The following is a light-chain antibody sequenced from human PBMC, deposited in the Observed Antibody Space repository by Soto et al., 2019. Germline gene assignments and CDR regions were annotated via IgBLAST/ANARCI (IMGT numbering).Light chain of an antibody. Sequence: EIVLTQSPGTLSWSPVERATLSCRASQSVSSSYLAWYQQKPGQAPRLLIYDASSRATGIPDRFSGSGSGTDFPLNISRLEPEDFAVYYCQQYGSSPSCGGGTKVEIK. CDR3: QQYGSSPS. CDR1: QSVSSSY. J-gene: IGKJ4*01. V-gene: IGKV3-20*01. CDR2: DAS.